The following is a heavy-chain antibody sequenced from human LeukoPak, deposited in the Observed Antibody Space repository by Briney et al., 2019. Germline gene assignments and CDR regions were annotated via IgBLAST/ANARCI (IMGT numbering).Heavy chain of an antibody. J-gene: IGHJ2*01. Sequence: GGSLRLSCAASGFTFSSYAMSWVRQAPGKGLDWVSAISGSGGSTYYADSVKGRFTISRDNSKDTLYLQMNSLRAEDTAVYYCAKDRHYYDSSGYYYWNFDLWGRGTLVTVSS. V-gene: IGHV3-23*01. D-gene: IGHD3-22*01. CDR3: AKDRHYYDSSGYYYWNFDL. CDR1: GFTFSSYA. CDR2: ISGSGGST.